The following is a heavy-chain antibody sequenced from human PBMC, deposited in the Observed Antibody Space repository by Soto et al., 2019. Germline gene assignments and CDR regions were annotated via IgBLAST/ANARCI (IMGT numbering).Heavy chain of an antibody. CDR1: GGSFSGYY. V-gene: IGHV4-34*01. Sequence: QVQLQQWGAGLLKPSETLSLTCAVYGGSFSGYYWSWIRQPPGKGLEWIGEINHSGSTNYNPSLKSRVTVSVDRSRNQFSLKLSSVTAADTAVYCCSRGRRTAVTIDYWGQGTLVTVSS. J-gene: IGHJ4*02. CDR3: SRGRRTAVTIDY. CDR2: INHSGST. D-gene: IGHD4-17*01.